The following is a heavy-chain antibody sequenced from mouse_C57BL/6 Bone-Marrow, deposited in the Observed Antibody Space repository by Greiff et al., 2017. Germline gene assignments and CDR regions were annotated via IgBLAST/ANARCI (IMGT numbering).Heavy chain of an antibody. CDR2: IYPGNSDT. CDR1: GYTFPSYW. V-gene: IGHV1-5*01. Sequence: EVKLMESGPVLARPGASVKMSCKTSGYTFPSYWMHWVKQRPGQGLEWIGAIYPGNSDTSYNQKLKGKAKLTAVTSASTAYMELSILTKEDSAVYCCTRVRVAYWGQGTLVTVSA. CDR3: TRVRVAY. J-gene: IGHJ3*01.